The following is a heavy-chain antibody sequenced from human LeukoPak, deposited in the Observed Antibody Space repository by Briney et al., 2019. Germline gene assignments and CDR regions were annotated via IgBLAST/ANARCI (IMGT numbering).Heavy chain of an antibody. Sequence: SETLSLTCTDSGGSISSYYWSWIRQPAGKGLEWIGRIYTSGSTNYNPSLKSRVTMSVDTSKNQFSLKLSSVTAADTAVYYCARVGCTNGVCYDFDYWGQGTLVTVSS. CDR2: IYTSGST. V-gene: IGHV4-4*07. D-gene: IGHD2-8*01. CDR3: ARVGCTNGVCYDFDY. CDR1: GGSISSYY. J-gene: IGHJ4*02.